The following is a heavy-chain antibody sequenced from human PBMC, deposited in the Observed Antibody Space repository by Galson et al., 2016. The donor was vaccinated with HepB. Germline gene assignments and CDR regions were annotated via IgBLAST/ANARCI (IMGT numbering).Heavy chain of an antibody. D-gene: IGHD6-13*01. V-gene: IGHV3-23*01. J-gene: IGHJ4*02. CDR2: ISGSGVST. CDR1: GFTFSSYA. CDR3: ARGLQNQTRTSSYYFDY. Sequence: SLRLSCAASGFTFSSYAISWVRQAPGKGLEWVSLISGSGVSTYYADSVKGRFTISRDNSKNTLYLQMNSLRADDTAVYYCARGLQNQTRTSSYYFDYWGQGTLVTVSS.